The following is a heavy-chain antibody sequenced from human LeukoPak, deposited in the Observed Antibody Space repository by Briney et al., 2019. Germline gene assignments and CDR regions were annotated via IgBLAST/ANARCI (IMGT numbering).Heavy chain of an antibody. D-gene: IGHD1-20*01. CDR3: ARGSYNWNY. CDR1: GGSINDPNYY. Sequence: SETLSLTCNVFGGSINDPNYYWGWIRQSPGRTLEWIGSLFYDGTTYYNPSLKSRVTISVDTSKNQFSLKLSSVTAADTAVYYCARGSYNWNYWGQGTLVTVSS. V-gene: IGHV4-39*07. J-gene: IGHJ4*02. CDR2: LFYDGTT.